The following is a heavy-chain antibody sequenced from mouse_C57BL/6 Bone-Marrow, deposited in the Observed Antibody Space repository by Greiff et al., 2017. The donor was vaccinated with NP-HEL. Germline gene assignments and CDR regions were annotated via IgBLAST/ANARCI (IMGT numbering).Heavy chain of an antibody. V-gene: IGHV5-17*01. CDR2: ISSGSSTI. CDR1: GFTFSDYG. CDR3: ARRTYYYGFAY. Sequence: EVMLVESGGGLVKPGGSLKLSCAASGFTFSDYGMHWVRQAPEKGLEWVAYISSGSSTIYYADTVKGRFTISRDNAKNTLFLQMTSLRSEDTAMYYCARRTYYYGFAYWGQGTLVTVSA. J-gene: IGHJ3*01. D-gene: IGHD1-1*01.